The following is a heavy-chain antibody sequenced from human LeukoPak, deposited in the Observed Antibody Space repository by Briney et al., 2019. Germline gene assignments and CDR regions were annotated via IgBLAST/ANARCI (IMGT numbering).Heavy chain of an antibody. CDR1: GFTFSTYS. CDR2: ITSRGNI. V-gene: IGHV3-21*01. D-gene: IGHD3-10*01. Sequence: GGSLRLSCAASGFTFSTYSMNWVRQAPGKGLEWVPSITSRGNIYYADSVKGRFTISRDNARDSLFLQMNRLRAEDTAVYYCARDPGAGDYWGQGTLVTVSS. CDR3: ARDPGAGDY. J-gene: IGHJ4*02.